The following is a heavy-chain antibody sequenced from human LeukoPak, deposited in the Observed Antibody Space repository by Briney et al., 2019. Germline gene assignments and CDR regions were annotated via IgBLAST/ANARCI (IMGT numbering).Heavy chain of an antibody. CDR1: GFTFSSQS. CDR3: ARDAGYSSSWYGGYYYYYMDV. D-gene: IGHD6-13*01. CDR2: MSSNGGST. Sequence: GGSLRLSCAASGFTFSSQSMNWVRQAPGKGLEWVSYMSSNGGSTYYANSVKGRFTISRDNSKNTLYLQMGSLRAEDMAVYYCARDAGYSSSWYGGYYYYYMDVWGKGTTVTVSS. J-gene: IGHJ6*03. V-gene: IGHV3-64*01.